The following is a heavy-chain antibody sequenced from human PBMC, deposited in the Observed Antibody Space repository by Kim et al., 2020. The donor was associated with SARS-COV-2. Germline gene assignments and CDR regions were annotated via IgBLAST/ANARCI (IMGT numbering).Heavy chain of an antibody. CDR1: GFTFSDYY. D-gene: IGHD3-10*02. CDR3: ARMFYNKKRFDP. V-gene: IGHV3-11*01. J-gene: IGHJ5*02. CDR2: ISNFGNPI. Sequence: GGSLRLSCAASGFTFSDYYMSWIRQAPGKGLEWVSYISNFGNPIYYADSVKGRFIISRDNAKSSLYLQMNSLRAEDTAIYFCARMFYNKKRFDPWGPGTL.